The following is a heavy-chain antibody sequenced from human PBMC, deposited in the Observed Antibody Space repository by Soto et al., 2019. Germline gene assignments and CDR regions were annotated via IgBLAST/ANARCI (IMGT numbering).Heavy chain of an antibody. V-gene: IGHV1-46*01. CDR1: GYTFTSYY. J-gene: IGHJ4*02. D-gene: IGHD2-2*01. Sequence: VKVSCKASGYTFTSYYMHWVRQAPGQGLEWMGIINPSGGSTSYAQKFQGRVTMTRDTSTSTVYMELSSLRSEDTAVYYCARARYCSSTSCFQYYFDYWGQGTLVTVSS. CDR3: ARARYCSSTSCFQYYFDY. CDR2: INPSGGST.